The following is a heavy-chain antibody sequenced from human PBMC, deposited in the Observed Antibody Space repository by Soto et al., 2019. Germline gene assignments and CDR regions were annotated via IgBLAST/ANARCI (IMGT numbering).Heavy chain of an antibody. Sequence: QVQLVESGGGVVQPGRSLRLSCAASGFNFSSDAMHWVRQAPGKGLEWVAVISYDGSNKYYADSVKGRFTISRDNSKTLYLQMNSLRAEDTAVYYCVRDKSPYSSGWHNRHFDYWGQGTLVTVSS. J-gene: IGHJ4*02. D-gene: IGHD6-19*01. CDR1: GFNFSSDA. CDR3: VRDKSPYSSGWHNRHFDY. V-gene: IGHV3-30-3*01. CDR2: ISYDGSNK.